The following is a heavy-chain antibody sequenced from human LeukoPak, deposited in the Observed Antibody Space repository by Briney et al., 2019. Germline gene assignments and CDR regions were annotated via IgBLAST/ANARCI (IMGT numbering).Heavy chain of an antibody. CDR2: INHSGST. Sequence: PSETLSLTCAVYGGSFSGYYWSWIRQPPGKGLEWIGEINHSGSTNYNPSLKSRVTISVDTSKNQFSLKLSSVTAADTDVYYCASVRPGGRYYYYYYYMDVGGKGTTVTVSS. CDR1: GGSFSGYY. D-gene: IGHD1-26*01. CDR3: ASVRPGGRYYYYYYYMDV. V-gene: IGHV4-34*01. J-gene: IGHJ6*03.